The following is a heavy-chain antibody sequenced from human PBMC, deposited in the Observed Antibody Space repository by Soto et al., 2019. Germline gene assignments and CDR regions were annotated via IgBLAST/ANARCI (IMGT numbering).Heavy chain of an antibody. CDR1: GFTFSSYA. CDR2: IRYDGSKK. V-gene: IGHV3-30*14. J-gene: IGHJ4*02. CDR3: VKGEYYYDGSAYYPFDY. Sequence: GGSLRLSCAASGFTFSSYAMHWVRQAPGNGLECVSVIRYDGSKKYYADSVKGRFTISRDNSKNTAYLQMSSLGPEDTAVYYCVKGEYYYDGSAYYPFDYWGQGRMVTVSS. D-gene: IGHD3-22*01.